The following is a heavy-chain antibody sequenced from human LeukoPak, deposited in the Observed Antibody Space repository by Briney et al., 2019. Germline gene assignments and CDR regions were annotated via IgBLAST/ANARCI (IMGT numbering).Heavy chain of an antibody. CDR2: IIPIFGTA. D-gene: IGHD3-3*01. J-gene: IGHJ6*02. V-gene: IGHV1-69*13. CDR1: RGTFSSYA. CDR3: ASNSITIFGVVTYYYGMDV. Sequence: SVKVSCKASRGTFSSYAISWVRQAPGQGREGMGGIIPIFGTANYAQKFQGRVTITADESTSTAYMELSSLRSEDTAAYYCASNSITIFGVVTYYYGMDVWGQGTTVTVSS.